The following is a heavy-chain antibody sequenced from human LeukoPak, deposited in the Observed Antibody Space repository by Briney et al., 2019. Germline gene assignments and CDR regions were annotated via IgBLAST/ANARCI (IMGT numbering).Heavy chain of an antibody. J-gene: IGHJ4*02. CDR2: VYTSGST. CDR3: AREIRYCSGVNCYSFYDY. CDR1: GGSISIYY. Sequence: NPSETLSLTCTVSGGSISIYYWSWIRQPAGKGLEWIGRVYTSGSTNYNPSLKSRVTMSVDTSKNQFSLKLSSVTAADTAVYYCAREIRYCSGVNCYSFYDYWGQGTLVTVSS. D-gene: IGHD2-15*01. V-gene: IGHV4-4*07.